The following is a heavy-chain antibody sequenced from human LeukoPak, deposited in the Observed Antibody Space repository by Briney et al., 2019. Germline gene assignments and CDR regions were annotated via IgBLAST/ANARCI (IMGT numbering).Heavy chain of an antibody. Sequence: SETLSLTCAVYGGSFSGYYWSWIRQPPGKGLEWIGEINHSGSTNYNPSLKSRVTIPVDTSKDQFSLKLSSVTAADTAVYYCARGDDYVWGSYRFDYWGQGTLVTVSS. D-gene: IGHD3-16*02. V-gene: IGHV4-34*01. CDR1: GGSFSGYY. CDR3: ARGDDYVWGSYRFDY. J-gene: IGHJ4*02. CDR2: INHSGST.